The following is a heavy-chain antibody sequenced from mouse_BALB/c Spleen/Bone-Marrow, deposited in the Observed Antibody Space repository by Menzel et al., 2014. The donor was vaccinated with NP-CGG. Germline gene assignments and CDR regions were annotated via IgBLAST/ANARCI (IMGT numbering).Heavy chain of an antibody. CDR3: ARDPIYCYGSIFDY. V-gene: IGHV3-1*02. J-gene: IGHJ2*01. D-gene: IGHD1-1*01. Sequence: VQLQESGPDLVKTSQSLSLTCTVTGYSITSGYSWHWIRPFPGNKLEWMVYIHYSGYTNYNPSLKRRVSITRDTSKNQFFLQLNSVTTEDTATYYCARDPIYCYGSIFDYWGQGTTLTSSS. CDR1: GYSITSGYS. CDR2: IHYSGYT.